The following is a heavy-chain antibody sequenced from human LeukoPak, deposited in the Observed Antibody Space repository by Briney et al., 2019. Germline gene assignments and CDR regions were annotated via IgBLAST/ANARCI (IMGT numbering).Heavy chain of an antibody. J-gene: IGHJ6*03. CDR3: ARDGSSWYKGYMDV. V-gene: IGHV3-30*02. Sequence: PGGSLRLSCVASGFSFSNYGMHWVRQAPGKGLEWVTFIRYDSSKKYYADSVKGRFAISRDNSKNTVYLQMNSLRAEDTAVYYCARDGSSWYKGYMDVWGKGTTVTISS. CDR2: IRYDSSKK. CDR1: GFSFSNYG. D-gene: IGHD6-13*01.